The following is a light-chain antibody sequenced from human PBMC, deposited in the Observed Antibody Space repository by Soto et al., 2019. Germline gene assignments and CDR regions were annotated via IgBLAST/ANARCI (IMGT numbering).Light chain of an antibody. CDR2: GAS. CDR3: QQYNNWPLT. V-gene: IGKV3-15*01. CDR1: QSVPRSY. J-gene: IGKJ5*01. Sequence: ELVITHSQATLSVSPGERATLSCRASQSVPRSYLAWYQQKPGQAPRLLIYGASTRATGIPARFSGSGSGTEFTLTISSLQSEDFAVYYCQQYNNWPLTFGQGTRLEIK.